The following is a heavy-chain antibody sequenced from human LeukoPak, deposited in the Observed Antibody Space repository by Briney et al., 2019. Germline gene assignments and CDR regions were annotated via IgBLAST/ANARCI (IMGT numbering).Heavy chain of an antibody. D-gene: IGHD6-19*01. CDR3: ARELVETVAGLDY. Sequence: GASVKVSCKASGGTFSSYAISWVRQAPGQGLEWMGGIIPIFGTANYAQKFQGRVTITTDESTSTAYMELSSLRSEDTAVYYCARELVETVAGLDYWGQGTLVTVSS. V-gene: IGHV1-69*05. CDR1: GGTFSSYA. CDR2: IIPIFGTA. J-gene: IGHJ4*02.